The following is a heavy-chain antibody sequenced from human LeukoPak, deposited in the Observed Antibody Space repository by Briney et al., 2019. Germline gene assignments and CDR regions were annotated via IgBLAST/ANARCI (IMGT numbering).Heavy chain of an antibody. CDR1: GYTLTELS. CDR3: ATRVGATPYYFDY. D-gene: IGHD1-26*01. Sequence: ASVKVSCKVSGYTLTELSMHWVRQAPGKGLGWMGGFDPEDGETIYAQKFQGRVTMTEDTSTVTAYMELSSLRSEDTAVYYCATRVGATPYYFDYWGQGTLVTVSS. J-gene: IGHJ4*02. CDR2: FDPEDGET. V-gene: IGHV1-24*01.